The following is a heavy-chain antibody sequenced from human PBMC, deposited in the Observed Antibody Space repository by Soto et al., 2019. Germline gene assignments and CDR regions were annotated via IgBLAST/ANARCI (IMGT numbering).Heavy chain of an antibody. CDR3: AKTESFNGYYNAFDY. CDR1: GFSFSGYA. D-gene: IGHD3-9*01. V-gene: IGHV3-23*01. Sequence: PGGSLRLSCAASGFSFSGYAVTWVRQAPGKGLEWVSAISGGGGSTYYADSVKGRFTVSRDNSKNTLHLQMNSLRAEDTAVYYCAKTESFNGYYNAFDYWRGGPQVTAS. J-gene: IGHJ4*02. CDR2: ISGGGGST.